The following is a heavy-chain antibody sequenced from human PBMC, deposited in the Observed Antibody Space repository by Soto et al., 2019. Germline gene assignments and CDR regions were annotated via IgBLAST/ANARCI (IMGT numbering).Heavy chain of an antibody. Sequence: QVQLVESGGGVVQPGRSLRLSCAASGFTFSSYAMHWVRQAPGKGLEWVAVISYDGSNKYYADSVKGRFTISRDNSKNTLYLQMNSLRAEDTAVYYCARRYYYGSGSYSNFDYWGQGTLVTVSS. CDR1: GFTFSSYA. V-gene: IGHV3-30-3*01. J-gene: IGHJ4*02. CDR2: ISYDGSNK. D-gene: IGHD3-10*01. CDR3: ARRYYYGSGSYSNFDY.